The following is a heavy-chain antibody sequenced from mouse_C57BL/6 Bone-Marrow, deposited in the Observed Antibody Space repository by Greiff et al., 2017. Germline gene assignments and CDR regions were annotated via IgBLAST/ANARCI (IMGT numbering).Heavy chain of an antibody. CDR1: GFTFSDYG. Sequence: EVKLMESGGGLVKPGGSLKLSCAASGFTFSDYGMHWVRQAPEKGLEWVAYISSGSSTIYYAATVKGRFTISRDNAKNTLFLQMTSLRSEDTAMYYCATVMIRGYYFDYWGQGTTLTVSS. CDR2: ISSGSSTI. J-gene: IGHJ2*01. D-gene: IGHD2-4*01. V-gene: IGHV5-17*01. CDR3: ATVMIRGYYFDY.